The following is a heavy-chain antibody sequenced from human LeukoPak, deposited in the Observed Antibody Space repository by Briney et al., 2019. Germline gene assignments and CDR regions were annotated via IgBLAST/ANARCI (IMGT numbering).Heavy chain of an antibody. V-gene: IGHV4-39*07. CDR1: GGSISSRSYY. D-gene: IGHD3-22*01. J-gene: IGHJ4*02. CDR3: ARAHLATVVAPFDY. Sequence: TASETLSLTCTVSGGSISSRSYYWGWIRQPPGKGLEWIGSIYYSGGTYYNPSLKSRVTISEDTSKNQFSLKLSSVTAADTAVYYCARAHLATVVAPFDYWGQGTPVTVSS. CDR2: IYYSGGT.